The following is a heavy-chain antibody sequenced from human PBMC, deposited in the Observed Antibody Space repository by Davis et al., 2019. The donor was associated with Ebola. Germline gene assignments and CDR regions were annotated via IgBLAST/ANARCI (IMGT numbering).Heavy chain of an antibody. CDR2: TNSDGSIT. J-gene: IGHJ4*02. Sequence: PGGSLRLSCAASGFTFSSNWMHWXXXXXXXXXXXXSRTNSDGSITSYADSVKGRFTISRDNAKNTLYLQMNSLRDEDTAVYYCARGTHYAHDYWGQGTLVTVSS. D-gene: IGHD2-2*01. CDR3: ARGTHYAHDY. CDR1: GFTFSSNW. V-gene: IGHV3-74*01.